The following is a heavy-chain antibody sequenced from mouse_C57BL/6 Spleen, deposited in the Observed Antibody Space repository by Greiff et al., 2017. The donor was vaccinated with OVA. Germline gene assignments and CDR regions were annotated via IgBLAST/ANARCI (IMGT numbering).Heavy chain of an antibody. CDR3: AREGYYCSHWYFDV. V-gene: IGHV1-80*01. Sequence: QVQLQQSGAELVKPGASVKISCKASGYAFSSYWMNWVKQRPGKGLEWIGRIYPGDGDTNYNGKFKGKATLTADNSSSTAYMQLSSLTSEDSAVDFCAREGYYCSHWYFDVWGTGTTVTVSS. CDR2: IYPGDGDT. D-gene: IGHD1-1*01. CDR1: GYAFSSYW. J-gene: IGHJ1*03.